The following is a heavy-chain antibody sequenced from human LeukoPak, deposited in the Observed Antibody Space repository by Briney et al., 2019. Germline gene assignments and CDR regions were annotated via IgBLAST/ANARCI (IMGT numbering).Heavy chain of an antibody. CDR2: IRGSGGST. CDR3: AKGGLDYGDYLDY. CDR1: GFTFSSNG. D-gene: IGHD4-17*01. Sequence: QPGGSLRLSCAASGFTFSSNGMSWVRQAPGKGLEWVSAIRGSGGSTYYADSVKGRFTISRDNSKNTLYLQMNSLRAEDTAVYYCAKGGLDYGDYLDYWGQGTLVTVSS. J-gene: IGHJ4*02. V-gene: IGHV3-23*01.